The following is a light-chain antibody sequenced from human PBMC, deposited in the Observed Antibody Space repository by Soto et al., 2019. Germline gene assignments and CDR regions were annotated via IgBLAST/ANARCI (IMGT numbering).Light chain of an antibody. CDR3: HQCDSSPWT. CDR1: QSVSSN. V-gene: IGKV3-20*01. Sequence: EIVLTQSPGTLSLSPGERGTLSCRASQSVSSNLAWCQQKPGQATRLLIYGASSRATGIPDRVSGSGSGTDVTLTISRLEPEDFAVFYCHQCDSSPWTFGQGTKV. J-gene: IGKJ1*01. CDR2: GAS.